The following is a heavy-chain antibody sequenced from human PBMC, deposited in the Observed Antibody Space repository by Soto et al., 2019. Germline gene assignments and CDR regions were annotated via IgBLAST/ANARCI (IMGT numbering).Heavy chain of an antibody. V-gene: IGHV5-51*01. CDR3: ARHFYGSGSYYTPRLDY. Sequence: HGESLKISCKGSGYSFTSYWIGWVRQMPGKGLEWMGIIYPGDSDTRYSPSFQGQVTISADKSISTAYLQWSSLKASDTAMYYCARHFYGSGSYYTPRLDYWGQGTLVTVSS. J-gene: IGHJ4*02. CDR1: GYSFTSYW. D-gene: IGHD3-10*01. CDR2: IYPGDSDT.